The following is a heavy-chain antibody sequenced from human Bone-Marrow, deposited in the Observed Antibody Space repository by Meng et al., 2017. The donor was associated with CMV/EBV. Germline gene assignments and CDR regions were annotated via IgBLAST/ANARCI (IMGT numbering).Heavy chain of an antibody. CDR1: GYTFTSYD. CDR3: AVPSDYYYGMDV. Sequence: ASVKVSCKASGYTFTSYDINWVRQATGQGLEWMGWMNPNSGNTGYAQKFQGRVTMTRNTSISTAYMELSSLRSEDTAVYYCAVPSDYYYGMDVWGQGTTVTVSS. J-gene: IGHJ6*02. V-gene: IGHV1-8*01. CDR2: MNPNSGNT.